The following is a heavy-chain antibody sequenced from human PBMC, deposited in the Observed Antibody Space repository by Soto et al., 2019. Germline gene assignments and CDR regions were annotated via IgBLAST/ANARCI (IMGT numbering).Heavy chain of an antibody. CDR3: ARVEKFAYYYGSGTGKKSNWFDP. CDR1: GGSISSGGYY. V-gene: IGHV4-31*03. D-gene: IGHD3-10*01. CDR2: IYYSGST. Sequence: PSETLSLTCTVSGGSISSGGYYWSWIRQHPGKGLGWIGYIYYSGSTYYNPSLKSRVTISVDTSKNQFSLKLSSVTAADTAVYYCARVEKFAYYYGSGTGKKSNWFDPWGQGTLVTVSS. J-gene: IGHJ5*02.